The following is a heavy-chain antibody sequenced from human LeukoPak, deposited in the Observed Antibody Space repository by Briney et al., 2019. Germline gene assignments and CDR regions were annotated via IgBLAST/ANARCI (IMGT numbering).Heavy chain of an antibody. D-gene: IGHD6-13*01. CDR2: IIPILGIA. Sequence: GASVKVSCKASGGTFSSYAISWVRQAPGQGLEWMGRIIPILGIANYAQKFQGRVTITADKSTSTAYMELSSLRSEDTAVYYCARVGQQLTFDYWGQGTLVTVSS. CDR3: ARVGQQLTFDY. J-gene: IGHJ4*02. CDR1: GGTFSSYA. V-gene: IGHV1-69*04.